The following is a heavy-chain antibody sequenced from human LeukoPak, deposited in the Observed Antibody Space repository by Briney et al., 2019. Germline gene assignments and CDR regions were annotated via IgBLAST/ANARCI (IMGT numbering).Heavy chain of an antibody. Sequence: KTGGSLRLSCAASGFTFSSYGMHWVRQAPGKGLEWVAVISYDGSNKYYADSVKGRFTISRDNSKNTLYLQMNSLRAEDTAVYYCAKDALLWTYYYDSSGVDYWGQGTRVTVSS. CDR2: ISYDGSNK. CDR3: AKDALLWTYYYDSSGVDY. V-gene: IGHV3-30*18. D-gene: IGHD3-22*01. CDR1: GFTFSSYG. J-gene: IGHJ4*02.